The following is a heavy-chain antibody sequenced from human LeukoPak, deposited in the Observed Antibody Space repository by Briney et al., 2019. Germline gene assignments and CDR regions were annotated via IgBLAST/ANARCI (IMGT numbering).Heavy chain of an antibody. J-gene: IGHJ6*02. CDR3: ARGLRVNYYYYGMDV. V-gene: IGHV1-8*01. Sequence: ASVKVSCKASGYTFTSYDINWVRQATGQGLEWMGWMNPNSGNTGYAQKFQGRVTMTRNTSISTAYMELSSLRSEDTAVYYCARGLRVNYYYYGMDVWGQGTTVTVSS. CDR1: GYTFTSYD. CDR2: MNPNSGNT. D-gene: IGHD2-21*01.